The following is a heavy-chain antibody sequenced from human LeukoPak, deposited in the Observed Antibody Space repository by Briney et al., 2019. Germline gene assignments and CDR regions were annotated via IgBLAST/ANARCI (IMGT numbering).Heavy chain of an antibody. J-gene: IGHJ1*01. CDR1: GLTVSSNY. CDR2: IYNGDST. Sequence: GGSLRLSCAASGLTVSSNYMTWVRQAPGKGLEWVSVIYNGDSTHYADSVKGRFTISRDTTKNTVSLQMNSLRADDTAVYYCARGPGYFQHWGQGTLVTVSS. V-gene: IGHV3-53*01. CDR3: ARGPGYFQH.